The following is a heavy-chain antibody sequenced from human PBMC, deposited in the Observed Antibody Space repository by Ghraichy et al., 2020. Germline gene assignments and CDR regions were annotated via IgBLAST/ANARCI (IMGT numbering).Heavy chain of an antibody. V-gene: IGHV3-30*18. Sequence: GSLRLSCAASGFTFSSYGMHWVRQAPGKGLEWVAVISYDGSNKYYADSVKGRFTISRDNSKNTLYLQMNSLRAEDTAVYYCAKGGLSIVVVTAMLSYWGQGTLVTVSS. CDR3: AKGGLSIVVVTAMLSY. J-gene: IGHJ4*02. CDR2: ISYDGSNK. CDR1: GFTFSSYG. D-gene: IGHD2-21*02.